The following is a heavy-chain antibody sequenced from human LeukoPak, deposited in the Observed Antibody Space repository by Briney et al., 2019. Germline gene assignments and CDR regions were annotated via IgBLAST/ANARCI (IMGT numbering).Heavy chain of an antibody. V-gene: IGHV1-69*05. D-gene: IGHD1-26*01. CDR2: IIPIFGTA. J-gene: IGHJ4*02. CDR3: ASGIVGAPADY. CDR1: GGTFSSYA. Sequence: SVKVSCKASGGTFSSYAISWMRQAPGQGLEWMGGIIPIFGTANYAQKFQGRVTITTDESTSTAYMELSSLISEDTAVYYCASGIVGAPADYWGQGTLVTVSS.